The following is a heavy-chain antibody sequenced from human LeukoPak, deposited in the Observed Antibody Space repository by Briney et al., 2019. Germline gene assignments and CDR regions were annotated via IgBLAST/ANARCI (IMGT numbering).Heavy chain of an antibody. CDR1: GGSISSSNW. D-gene: IGHD4-17*01. CDR3: ARVPPDYNDLHDALDL. CDR2: IYHSGST. V-gene: IGHV4-4*02. Sequence: PSGTLSLTRAVSGGSISSSNWWSWVRQPPGKGLEWIGEIYHSGSTNYNPSLKSRVTMSIDMSKNQFSLRLTSVTAADTAVYYCARVPPDYNDLHDALDLWGQGTVVTVSS. J-gene: IGHJ3*01.